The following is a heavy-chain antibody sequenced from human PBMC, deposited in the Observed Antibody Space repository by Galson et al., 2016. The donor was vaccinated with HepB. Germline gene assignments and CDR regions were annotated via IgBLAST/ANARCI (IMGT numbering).Heavy chain of an antibody. J-gene: IGHJ6*02. V-gene: IGHV3-30*18. CDR3: AKVKGCINGICYDDYYYYYGVDA. CDR1: GFTFSSSG. CDR2: ISYDDGKNK. Sequence: SLRLSCAGSGFTFSSSGMHWVRQAPGKGLEWVAVISYDDGKNKYYADSVKGRFTISRDNSKNTLYLQVNSLRAEDTAVYYCAKVKGCINGICYDDYYYYYGVDAWGQGTTVIVSS. D-gene: IGHD2-8*01.